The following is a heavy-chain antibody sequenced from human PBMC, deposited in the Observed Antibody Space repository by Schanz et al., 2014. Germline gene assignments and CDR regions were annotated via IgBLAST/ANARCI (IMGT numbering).Heavy chain of an antibody. Sequence: QVQLVESGGGVVQPGGSLRLSCAASGFIFSNYGMHWVRQAPGKGLEWVAVIWTDGSGKYYADSVKGRFTISRDSPKNTLYLQMNSLRAEDTDLYYSARDSGPYYDKSMDVWGQGTTVAVSS. V-gene: IGHV3-33*01. CDR3: ARDSGPYYDKSMDV. J-gene: IGHJ6*02. D-gene: IGHD3-9*01. CDR2: IWTDGSGK. CDR1: GFIFSNYG.